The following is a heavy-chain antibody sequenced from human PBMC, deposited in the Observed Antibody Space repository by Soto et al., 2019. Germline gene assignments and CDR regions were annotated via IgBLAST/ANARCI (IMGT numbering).Heavy chain of an antibody. Sequence: SVTLSLTCPLAGGSISSYSWSWIRQPPGKGLEWSGYIYYSGSTNYNPSLKSRVTISVDTSKNQFSLKLSSVTAADTAVYYCARRYGYAFDIWGKGTMVT. CDR1: GGSISSYS. D-gene: IGHD4-17*01. CDR3: ARRYGYAFDI. J-gene: IGHJ3*02. CDR2: IYYSGST. V-gene: IGHV4-59*01.